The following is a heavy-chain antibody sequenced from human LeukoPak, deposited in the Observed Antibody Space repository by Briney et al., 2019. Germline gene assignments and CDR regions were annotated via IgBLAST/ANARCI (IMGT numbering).Heavy chain of an antibody. Sequence: SETLSLTCTVSGGSISTYYWSWIRQPAGKGLEWIGRIYTNENTNYNPSLRSRVTMSVDTSKNQFSLKLNSVPAADTAVYYCARAAAAAGGQYFDNWGQGTLVAVSS. CDR3: ARAAAAAGGQYFDN. D-gene: IGHD6-13*01. J-gene: IGHJ4*02. CDR1: GGSISTYY. V-gene: IGHV4-4*07. CDR2: IYTNENT.